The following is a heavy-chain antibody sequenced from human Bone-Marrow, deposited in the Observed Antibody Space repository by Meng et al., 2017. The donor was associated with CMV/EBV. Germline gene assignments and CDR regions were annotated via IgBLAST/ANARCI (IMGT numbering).Heavy chain of an antibody. CDR2: ISSSSSYI. J-gene: IGHJ6*01. CDR1: GFTFSSYS. Sequence: GGSLRLSCAASGFTFSSYSMNWVRQAPGKGLEWVSSISSSSSYIYYADSVKGRFTISRDNAKNSLYLQMNSLRAEDTAVYYCARTGRGRGSYCSSTSCYKPYGMDVWGQGTTVTVYS. V-gene: IGHV3-21*01. D-gene: IGHD2-2*02. CDR3: ARTGRGRGSYCSSTSCYKPYGMDV.